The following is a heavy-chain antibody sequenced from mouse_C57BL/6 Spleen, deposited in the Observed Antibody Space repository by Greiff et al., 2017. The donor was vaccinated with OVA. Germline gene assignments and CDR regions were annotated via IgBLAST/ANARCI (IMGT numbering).Heavy chain of an antibody. J-gene: IGHJ4*01. V-gene: IGHV5-17*01. Sequence: EVKLVESGGGLVKPGGSLKLSCAASGFTFSDYGMHWVRQAPEKGLEWVAYISSGSSTIYYADTVKGRFTISRDNAKNTLFLQMTSRRSEDTAMYYCARRTAQARCNYAMDYWGQGTSVTVSS. CDR1: GFTFSDYG. CDR2: ISSGSSTI. D-gene: IGHD3-2*02. CDR3: ARRTAQARCNYAMDY.